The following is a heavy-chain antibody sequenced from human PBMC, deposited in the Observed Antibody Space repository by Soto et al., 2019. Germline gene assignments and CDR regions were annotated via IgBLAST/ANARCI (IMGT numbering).Heavy chain of an antibody. CDR2: IYQSGST. D-gene: IGHD2-15*01. Sequence: QVQLQESGPGLVKPSGTLSLTCAVSGASISTNNWWSWVRQPPGKVLEWIGEIYQSGSTSYNPSRKSRVTISVDKSKKQFSLKLSSVTAADTAVYYCARSDGCYALHSWGQGTLVTVSS. CDR3: ARSDGCYALHS. V-gene: IGHV4-4*02. J-gene: IGHJ4*02. CDR1: GASISTNNW.